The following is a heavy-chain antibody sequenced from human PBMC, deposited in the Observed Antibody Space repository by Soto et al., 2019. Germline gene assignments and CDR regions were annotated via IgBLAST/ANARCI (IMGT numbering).Heavy chain of an antibody. CDR3: AKDLDIVVVPAAIPDAFDI. Sequence: EVQLLESGGGLVQPGGSLRLSCAASGFTFSSYAMSWVRQAPGKGLEWVSAISGSGGSTYYADSVKGRFTISRDNSKNTLYLQMNSLRAEDTAVYYCAKDLDIVVVPAAIPDAFDIWGQGTMVTVSS. CDR1: GFTFSSYA. J-gene: IGHJ3*02. D-gene: IGHD2-2*03. CDR2: ISGSGGST. V-gene: IGHV3-23*01.